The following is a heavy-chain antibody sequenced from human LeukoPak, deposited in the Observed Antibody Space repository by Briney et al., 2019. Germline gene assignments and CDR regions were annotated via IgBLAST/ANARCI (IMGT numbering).Heavy chain of an antibody. J-gene: IGHJ4*02. CDR2: MNPNSGNT. CDR1: GYTFTSYD. D-gene: IGHD3-16*01. Sequence: GASVKVSCKASGYTFTSYDINWVRQATGQGLEWMGWMNPNSGNTGYAQKFQGRVTTTRNTSISTAYMELSSLRSEDTAVYYCARGPDYVWGSSPLFDYWGQGTLVTVSS. V-gene: IGHV1-8*01. CDR3: ARGPDYVWGSSPLFDY.